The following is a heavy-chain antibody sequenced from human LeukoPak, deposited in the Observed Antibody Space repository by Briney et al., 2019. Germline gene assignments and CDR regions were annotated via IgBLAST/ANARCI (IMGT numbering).Heavy chain of an antibody. CDR1: GFTFSSYA. Sequence: GGSLRLSCAASGFTFSSYAMSWVRQAPGKGLEWVSAISGSGGSTYYADSVKGRFTIPRDNSKNTLYLQMNSLRAEDTAVYYCAKVAIPYYYDSSGYSYYFDYWGQGTLVTVSS. CDR3: AKVAIPYYYDSSGYSYYFDY. D-gene: IGHD3-22*01. J-gene: IGHJ4*02. CDR2: ISGSGGST. V-gene: IGHV3-23*01.